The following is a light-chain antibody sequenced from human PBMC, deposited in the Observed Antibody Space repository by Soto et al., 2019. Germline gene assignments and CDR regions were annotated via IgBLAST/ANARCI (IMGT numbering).Light chain of an antibody. CDR1: SSDIGGSNY. V-gene: IGLV2-14*03. CDR2: GVI. Sequence: QLVLTQPASVSGSPGQSITISCAGTSSDIGGSNYVAWYQQHPGKAPKLMIYGVINRPSGVSNRFSGSKSGNTASLTISGLQAEDEADYFCYSSRSSSSNFYVFGTGTKLTVL. J-gene: IGLJ1*01. CDR3: YSSRSSSSNFYV.